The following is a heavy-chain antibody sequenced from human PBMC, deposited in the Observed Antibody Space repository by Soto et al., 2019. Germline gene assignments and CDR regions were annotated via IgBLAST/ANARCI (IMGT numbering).Heavy chain of an antibody. CDR3: ARDRPTRRGVSNYYYYMDV. Sequence: PGGSLRLSCAASGFTVSSNYMSWVRQAPGKGLEWVSVIYSGGSTYYADSVKGRFTISRHNSKNTLYLQMNSLRAEDTAVYYCARDRPTRRGVSNYYYYMDVWGKGTTVTVSS. CDR1: GFTVSSNY. D-gene: IGHD3-16*01. J-gene: IGHJ6*03. CDR2: IYSGGST. V-gene: IGHV3-53*04.